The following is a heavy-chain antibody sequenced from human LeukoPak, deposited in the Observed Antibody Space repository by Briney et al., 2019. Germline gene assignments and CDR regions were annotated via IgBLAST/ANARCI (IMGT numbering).Heavy chain of an antibody. Sequence: SETLSLTCAVYGGSFSGYYWSWIRQPPGKGLEWIGEINHSGSTNYNLSLKSRVTISVDTSENQFSLKLSSVTAADTAVYYCARGVAAGFNWFDPWGQGTLVTVSS. CDR1: GGSFSGYY. J-gene: IGHJ5*02. CDR3: ARGVAAGFNWFDP. V-gene: IGHV4-34*01. D-gene: IGHD6-13*01. CDR2: INHSGST.